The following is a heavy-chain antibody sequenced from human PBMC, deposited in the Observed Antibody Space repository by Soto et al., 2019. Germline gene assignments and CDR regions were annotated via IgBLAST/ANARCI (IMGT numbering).Heavy chain of an antibody. CDR1: GYTFTTYY. D-gene: IGHD3-22*01. V-gene: IGHV1-46*03. CDR2: INPSGGST. CDR3: ASGTSSAGRRFDY. Sequence: QVQLVQSGAEVKKTGDSLKVSCKASGYTFTTYYIQWVRQAPGQGPEWMGIINPSGGSTSYAQKFQGRVTMTRDTSTSTVYIDLSSLRSEDMAVYYCASGTSSAGRRFDYWGQGTLVTVSS. J-gene: IGHJ4*02.